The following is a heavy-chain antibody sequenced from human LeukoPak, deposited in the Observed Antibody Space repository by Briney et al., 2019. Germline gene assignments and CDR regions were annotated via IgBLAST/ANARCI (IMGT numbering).Heavy chain of an antibody. J-gene: IGHJ4*02. D-gene: IGHD5-12*01. CDR3: ASDGLGVATDFDY. Sequence: GGSLRLSCAASGFTFSSYGMSWVRQAPGKGLEWVSAISGSGGSTYYADSVKGRFTISRDNAKNSLYLQMHSLRAEDTAVYYCASDGLGVATDFDYWGQGTLVTVSS. CDR1: GFTFSSYG. V-gene: IGHV3-23*01. CDR2: ISGSGGST.